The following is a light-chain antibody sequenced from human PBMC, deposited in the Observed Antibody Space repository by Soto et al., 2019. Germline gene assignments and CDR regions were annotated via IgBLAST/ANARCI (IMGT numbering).Light chain of an antibody. V-gene: IGLV1-40*01. CDR2: ANN. J-gene: IGLJ1*01. CDR3: QSYDSFLTV. CDR1: SSNIGAGYD. Sequence: QSFLTQSPSVSAAPGRRVTIACSGSSSNIGAGYDVHWYQQLPGKAPKLLIYANNNRPSGVPDRFSGSKSGTSASLAIAGLHPEDEADYYCQSYDSFLTVFGTGTKVTVL.